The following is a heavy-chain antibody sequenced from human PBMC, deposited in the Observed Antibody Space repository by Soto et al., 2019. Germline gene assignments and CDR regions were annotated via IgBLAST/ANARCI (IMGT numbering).Heavy chain of an antibody. Sequence: GGSLRLSCAASGFTFTNYGMHWVRQAPGKGLEWVAIVWYDGSHKYYADSVKGRFTISRDNSENTVTLQMNSLGAEDTAVYYCARKNVVVLGNYGFLWGQGTLVTVSS. CDR2: VWYDGSHK. D-gene: IGHD2-15*01. V-gene: IGHV3-33*01. CDR1: GFTFTNYG. J-gene: IGHJ4*02. CDR3: ARKNVVVLGNYGFL.